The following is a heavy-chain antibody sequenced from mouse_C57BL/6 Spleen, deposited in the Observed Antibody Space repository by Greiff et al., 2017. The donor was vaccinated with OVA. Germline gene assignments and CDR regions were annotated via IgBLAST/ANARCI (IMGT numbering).Heavy chain of an antibody. Sequence: EVQLVESGGGLVKPGGSLKLSCAASGFTFSSYAMSWVRQTPEKRLEWVATISDGGSYTYYPDNVKGRFTISRDNAKNNLYLQMSHLKSEDTAMYYCAREGDENYFDYWGQGTTLTVSS. J-gene: IGHJ2*01. D-gene: IGHD3-3*01. CDR1: GFTFSSYA. CDR2: ISDGGSYT. CDR3: AREGDENYFDY. V-gene: IGHV5-4*01.